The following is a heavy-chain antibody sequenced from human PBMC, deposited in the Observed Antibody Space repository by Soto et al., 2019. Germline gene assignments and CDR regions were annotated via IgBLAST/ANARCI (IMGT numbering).Heavy chain of an antibody. CDR1: GFTFSSYA. Sequence: QVQLVESGGGVVQPGRSLRLSCAASGFTFSSYAMHWVRQAPGKGLEWVAVISYDGSNKYYADSVKGRFTISRDNSKNTLYLQMNSLRAEDTAVYYCAKDPGTNWGQGTLVTVSS. CDR3: AKDPGTN. D-gene: IGHD1-26*01. CDR2: ISYDGSNK. V-gene: IGHV3-30-3*01. J-gene: IGHJ4*02.